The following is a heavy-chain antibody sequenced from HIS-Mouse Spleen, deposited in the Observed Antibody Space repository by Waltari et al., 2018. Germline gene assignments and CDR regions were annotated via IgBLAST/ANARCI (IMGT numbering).Heavy chain of an antibody. CDR2: IYYSGST. Sequence: QVQLQESDPGLVKPSETLSLTCTVSGGSISSYYWSWIRQPPGKGLEWIGYIYYSGSTNYHPSLQSRVTISVDTSKNQFSLKLSSVTAADTAVYYCAREIPYSSSWYDWYFDLWGRGTLVTVSS. CDR3: AREIPYSSSWYDWYFDL. V-gene: IGHV4-59*12. J-gene: IGHJ2*01. CDR1: GGSISSYY. D-gene: IGHD6-13*01.